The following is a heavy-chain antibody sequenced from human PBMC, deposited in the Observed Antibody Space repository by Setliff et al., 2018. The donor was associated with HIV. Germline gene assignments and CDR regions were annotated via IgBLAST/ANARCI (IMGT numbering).Heavy chain of an antibody. V-gene: IGHV1-46*03. D-gene: IGHD2-2*01. J-gene: IGHJ6*03. CDR2: LNPSGGST. CDR3: SRDCSSTSCPGSFNYYYYYYYMDV. CDR1: GHTLTSYY. Sequence: ASVKVSCKASGHTLTSYYMHWVRQDTGQGLEWMGTLNPSGGSTSYAQKLQGRVTMTRDTSTITVYMELSSLRSEDTAVYYCSRDCSSTSCPGSFNYYYYYYYMDVWGKGTTVAVSS.